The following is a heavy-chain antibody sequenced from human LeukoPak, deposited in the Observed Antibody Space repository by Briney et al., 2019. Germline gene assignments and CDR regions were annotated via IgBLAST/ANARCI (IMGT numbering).Heavy chain of an antibody. V-gene: IGHV3-23*01. CDR2: FSGGGGST. D-gene: IGHD3-22*01. CDR3: AKSAYYDASGYYREYYFDY. J-gene: IGHJ4*02. Sequence: GGSLSFSWQPFGSPFGAYPRGGFGQAQGKGLDWVRSFSGGGGSTHYADSVKGRFTISRDKTKNTLYLQMNSLRAEDTAVYYCAKSAYYDASGYYREYYFDYWGQGTLVTVSS. CDR1: GSPFGAYP.